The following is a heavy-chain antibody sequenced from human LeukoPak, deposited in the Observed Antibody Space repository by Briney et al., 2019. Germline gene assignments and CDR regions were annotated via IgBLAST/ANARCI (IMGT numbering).Heavy chain of an antibody. J-gene: IGHJ4*02. CDR3: ARDWFSDSSGYYPSPGFDY. D-gene: IGHD3-22*01. CDR2: IYSGGST. Sequence: GGSLRLSCAASGFTVSSNYMSWVRQAPGKGLEWVSVIYSGGSTYYADSVKGRFTISRDNSKNTLYLQMNSLRAEDTAVYYCARDWFSDSSGYYPSPGFDYWGQGTLVTVSS. CDR1: GFTVSSNY. V-gene: IGHV3-53*01.